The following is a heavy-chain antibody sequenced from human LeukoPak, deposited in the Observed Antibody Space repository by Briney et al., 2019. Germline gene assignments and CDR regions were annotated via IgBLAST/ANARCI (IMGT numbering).Heavy chain of an antibody. D-gene: IGHD2-15*01. CDR1: GGSISSSSYY. J-gene: IGHJ5*02. CDR2: IYYSGRT. CDR3: ARAPDCSGGSCYSGNWFDP. Sequence: SETLSLTCTVSGGSISSSSYYWGWIRQPPGKGLEWIGSIYYSGRTYYNPSLKSRVTISVDTSKNQFSLKLSSVTAADTAVYYCARAPDCSGGSCYSGNWFDPWGQGTLVTVSS. V-gene: IGHV4-39*07.